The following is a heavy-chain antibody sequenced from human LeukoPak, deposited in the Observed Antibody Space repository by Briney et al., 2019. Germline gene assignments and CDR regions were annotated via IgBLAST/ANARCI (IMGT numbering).Heavy chain of an antibody. CDR3: ARGPSPYYDSSGYYFVD. D-gene: IGHD3-22*01. CDR1: GFTFSSTS. V-gene: IGHV3-23*01. Sequence: PGGSLRLSCAASGFTFSSTSMSWVRQAPGKGLEWVAVTVGGGDGTYYADSVKGRFTISRDNSNNTLYLQMNSLRAEDTAVYYCARGPSPYYDSSGYYFVDWGQGTLVTVSS. CDR2: TVGGGDGT. J-gene: IGHJ4*02.